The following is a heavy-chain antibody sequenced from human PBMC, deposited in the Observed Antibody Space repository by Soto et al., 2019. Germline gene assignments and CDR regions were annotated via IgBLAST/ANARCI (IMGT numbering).Heavy chain of an antibody. CDR3: ARDATHYDYIWGSWFDY. D-gene: IGHD3-16*01. CDR2: ISSSSSTI. Sequence: EVQLVESGGGLVQPGGSLRLSCAASGFTFSSYSMNWVRQAPGKGLEWVSYISSSSSTIYYADSVKGRFTISRDNAKNSLYLQMNSLRAEDTAVYYCARDATHYDYIWGSWFDYWGQGTLVTVSS. V-gene: IGHV3-48*01. J-gene: IGHJ4*02. CDR1: GFTFSSYS.